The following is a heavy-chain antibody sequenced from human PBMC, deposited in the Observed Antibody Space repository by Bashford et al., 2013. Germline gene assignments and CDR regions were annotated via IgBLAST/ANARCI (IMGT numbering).Heavy chain of an antibody. Sequence: ASVKVSCKASGYTFTSYELGATGPGQGLEWMGWINTNTGNPTYAQGFTGRFVFSLDTSVSTAFLHISSLKADDTAVYYCARDLGWDIAVAGHDAFDIWGQGTMVTVSS. J-gene: IGHJ3*02. D-gene: IGHD6-19*01. CDR3: ARDLGWDIAVAGHDAFDI. CDR1: GYTFTSY. CDR2: INTNTGNP. V-gene: IGHV7-4-1*02.